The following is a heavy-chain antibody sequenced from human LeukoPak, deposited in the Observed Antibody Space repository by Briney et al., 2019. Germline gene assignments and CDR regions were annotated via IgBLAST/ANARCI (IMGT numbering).Heavy chain of an antibody. CDR2: IYHSGST. J-gene: IGHJ3*02. CDR1: GGSISSSNW. CDR3: ARESVLTGYYRGTRDAFDI. D-gene: IGHD3-9*01. Sequence: SGTLSLTCAVSGGSISSSNWWSWVRQPPGKGLEWIGEIYHSGSTNYNPSLKSRVTISVDKSKNQFSLKLSSVTAADTAVYYCARESVLTGYYRGTRDAFDIWGQGTMVTVSS. V-gene: IGHV4-4*02.